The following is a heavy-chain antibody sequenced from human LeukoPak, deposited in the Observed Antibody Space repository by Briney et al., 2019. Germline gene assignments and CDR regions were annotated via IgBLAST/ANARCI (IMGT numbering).Heavy chain of an antibody. Sequence: PGGSLRLSCVASGFTFSTYEMNWVRQAPGKGLEWVSYISSSSSTIYYADSVKGRFTIHRDNAENSLYLQMNSLRAEDTAVYYCARGYQLPEFDPWGQGTLVTVSS. D-gene: IGHD2-2*01. CDR3: ARGYQLPEFDP. V-gene: IGHV3-48*03. J-gene: IGHJ5*02. CDR2: ISSSSSTI. CDR1: GFTFSTYE.